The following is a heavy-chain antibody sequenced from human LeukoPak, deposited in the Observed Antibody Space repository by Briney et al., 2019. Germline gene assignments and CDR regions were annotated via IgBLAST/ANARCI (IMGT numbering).Heavy chain of an antibody. Sequence: SETLSPTCTVSGGSISSSSYYWGWIRQPPGKGLEWIGSIYYSGSTYYNPSLKSRVTISVDTSKNQFSLKLSSVTAADTAVYYCARVDSSGWYHFDYWGQGTLVTVSS. D-gene: IGHD6-19*01. CDR3: ARVDSSGWYHFDY. CDR1: GGSISSSSYY. V-gene: IGHV4-39*07. J-gene: IGHJ4*02. CDR2: IYYSGST.